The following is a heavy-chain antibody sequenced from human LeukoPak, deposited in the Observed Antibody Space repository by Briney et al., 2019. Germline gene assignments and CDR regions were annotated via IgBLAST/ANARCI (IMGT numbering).Heavy chain of an antibody. J-gene: IGHJ4*02. Sequence: SETRSLTCAVYGGSFSGYYWSWIRQPPGKGLEWIGEINHSGSTNYNPSLKSRVTISVDTSKNQFSLKLSSVTAADTAVYYCARGRGVCSSTSCYVWYFDYWGQGTLVTVSS. D-gene: IGHD2-2*01. CDR2: INHSGST. CDR1: GGSFSGYY. CDR3: ARGRGVCSSTSCYVWYFDY. V-gene: IGHV4-34*01.